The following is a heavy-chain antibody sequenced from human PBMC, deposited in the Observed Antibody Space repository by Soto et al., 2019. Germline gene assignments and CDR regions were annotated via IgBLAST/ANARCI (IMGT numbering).Heavy chain of an antibody. CDR2: IGTSGRNT. D-gene: IGHD3-16*02. Sequence: GGSLRLSCAASGFTFSTYAMSWVRQAPGKGLEWVSGIGTSGRNTYYPDSVKGRFIISRDNSKNTLYLQMNNLRVEDTAIYYCADGGEWSFNFEYWGLGTLVTVSS. CDR3: ADGGEWSFNFEY. J-gene: IGHJ4*02. CDR1: GFTFSTYA. V-gene: IGHV3-23*01.